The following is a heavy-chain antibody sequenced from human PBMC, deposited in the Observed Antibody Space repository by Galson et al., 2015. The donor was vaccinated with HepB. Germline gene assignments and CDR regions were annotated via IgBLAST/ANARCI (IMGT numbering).Heavy chain of an antibody. J-gene: IGHJ3*02. V-gene: IGHV3-30*04. CDR3: ARSGGGGKYDAFDI. D-gene: IGHD2-21*01. CDR1: GFTSSSYA. Sequence: SLRLSCAASGFTSSSYAMHWVRQAPGKGLEWVAVISYDGSNKYYADSVKGRFTISRDNSKNTLYLQMNSLRAEDTAVYYCARSGGGGKYDAFDIWGQGTMVTVSS. CDR2: ISYDGSNK.